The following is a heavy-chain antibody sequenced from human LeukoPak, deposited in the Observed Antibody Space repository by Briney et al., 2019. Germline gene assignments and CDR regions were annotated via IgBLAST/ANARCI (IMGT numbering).Heavy chain of an antibody. CDR1: GGSFSGYY. Sequence: SETLSLTCAVYGGSFSGYYWSWIRQPPGKGLEWIGEINHSGSTNYNPSLKSRVTISVDTSKNQFSLKLSSVTAADTAVYYCARGYCSGGSCSPRRLYYYYYMDVWGKGTTVTVSS. CDR2: INHSGST. D-gene: IGHD2-15*01. J-gene: IGHJ6*03. CDR3: ARGYCSGGSCSPRRLYYYYYMDV. V-gene: IGHV4-34*01.